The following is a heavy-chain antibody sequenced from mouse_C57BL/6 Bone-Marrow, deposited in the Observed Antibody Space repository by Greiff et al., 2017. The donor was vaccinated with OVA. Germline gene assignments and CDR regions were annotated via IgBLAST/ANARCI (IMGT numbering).Heavy chain of an antibody. Sequence: EVQLQQSGPELVKPGASVKISCKASGYTFTDYYLNWVKQSHGKSLEWIGDINPNNGGTRYNQKFQGQATLTVAPSSSTAYMELRSLTSEDSAVYYGARRPYGSGYYYAMDYWGQGTSVTVYS. D-gene: IGHD1-1*01. V-gene: IGHV1-26*01. CDR2: INPNNGGT. J-gene: IGHJ4*01. CDR3: ARRPYGSGYYYAMDY. CDR1: GYTFTDYY.